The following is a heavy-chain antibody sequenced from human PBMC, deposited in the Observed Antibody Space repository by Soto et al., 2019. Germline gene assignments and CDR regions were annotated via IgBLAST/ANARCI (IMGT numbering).Heavy chain of an antibody. CDR2: IYYSGST. J-gene: IGHJ5*02. V-gene: IGHV4-31*03. CDR1: GGSINSGGHY. Sequence: QVQLQESGPGLVRPSQTLSLTCTVSGGSINSGGHYWSWIRQRPEKGLEWIGYIYYSGSTYYNPSLQSRVTISLDTSKTQFSLTLSSVTAADTAVYYCARDLSHPWFDPWGQGTLVTVSS. CDR3: ARDLSHPWFDP.